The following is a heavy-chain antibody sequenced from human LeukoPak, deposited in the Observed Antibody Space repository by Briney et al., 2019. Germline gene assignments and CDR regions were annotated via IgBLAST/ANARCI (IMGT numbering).Heavy chain of an antibody. V-gene: IGHV4-59*01. CDR3: ARLLDNDISGDPDTFDV. CDR2: IYYNGRT. J-gene: IGHJ3*01. Sequence: PSETLSLTCTLSGVSISSYYWSWIRQPPGKGLEWIASIYYNGRTKYNPSLQSRVTISLDTSKNHFSLQLRSVTAADTAMYYCARLLDNDISGDPDTFDVWGQGTTVIVSS. CDR1: GVSISSYY. D-gene: IGHD3-22*01.